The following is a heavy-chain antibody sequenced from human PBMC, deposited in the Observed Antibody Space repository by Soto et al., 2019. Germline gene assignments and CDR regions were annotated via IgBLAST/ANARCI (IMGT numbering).Heavy chain of an antibody. J-gene: IGHJ4*02. CDR2: ISAYNCNT. CDR1: GYTFTSYG. V-gene: IGHV1-18*01. Sequence: ASVKVCCKASGYTFTSYGISWVRQAPGQGLEWMGWISAYNCNTNYAQKLQGRVTMTTDTSTSTAYMELRSLRSDDTAVYYCARERIFMTTAYYFDYWGQGTLVTVSS. D-gene: IGHD4-17*01. CDR3: ARERIFMTTAYYFDY.